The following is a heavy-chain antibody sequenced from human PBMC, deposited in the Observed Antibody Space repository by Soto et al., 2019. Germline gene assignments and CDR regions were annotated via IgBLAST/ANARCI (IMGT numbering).Heavy chain of an antibody. CDR3: ARVWGNCYYYMDV. J-gene: IGHJ6*03. V-gene: IGHV3-21*01. Sequence: GGSMRLSCAASGFTFSSYSMNWVRQVPGKGLEWVSSISSSSSYIYYACSVKGRFTISRDNAKNSLYLQMNSLRAEDTAVYYCARVWGNCYYYMDVWGKGTTVTVSS. CDR1: GFTFSSYS. CDR2: ISSSSSYI. D-gene: IGHD3-16*01.